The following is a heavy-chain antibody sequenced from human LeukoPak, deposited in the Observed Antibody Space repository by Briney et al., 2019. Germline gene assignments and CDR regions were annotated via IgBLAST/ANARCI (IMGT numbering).Heavy chain of an antibody. CDR3: AKERQTGDYFTSDF. V-gene: IGHV3-23*01. CDR1: GFSFSTYT. Sequence: GSLRLSCAASGFSFSTYTMNWVRQAPGKGLEWVSAINGRGDSTFHADSVKGQFTISRDNSKSTVYLQMNSLRADDTAVYYCAKERQTGDYFTSDFWGQGTLVTVSS. D-gene: IGHD4-17*01. CDR2: INGRGDST. J-gene: IGHJ4*02.